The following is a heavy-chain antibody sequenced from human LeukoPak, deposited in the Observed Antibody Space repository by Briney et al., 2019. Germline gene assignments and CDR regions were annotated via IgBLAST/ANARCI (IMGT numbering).Heavy chain of an antibody. J-gene: IGHJ6*02. Sequence: GGSLRLSCAASGFTVSSNYMSWVRQAPGKGLEWVSVIYSGGSTYYADSVKGRFTISRDNSKNTLYLQMNSLRAEDTAVYYCARVDDGYYYYGMDVWGQGTTVTVSS. CDR3: ARVDDGYYYYGMDV. CDR2: IYSGGST. V-gene: IGHV3-53*01. CDR1: GFTVSSNY. D-gene: IGHD5-24*01.